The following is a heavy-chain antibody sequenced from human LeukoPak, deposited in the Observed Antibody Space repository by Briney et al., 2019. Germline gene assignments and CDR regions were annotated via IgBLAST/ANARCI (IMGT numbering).Heavy chain of an antibody. CDR1: GYTFTDYY. CDR3: ARVRVYSSGWNFDY. CDR2: INSNSGST. D-gene: IGHD6-19*01. J-gene: IGHJ4*02. V-gene: IGHV1-2*06. Sequence: ASVKVSCKASGYTFTDYYVHWVRQAPGQGLEWMGRINSNSGSTSYAQKFQGRVTMTRDTSISTLYVELSSLRSDDTAVYYCARVRVYSSGWNFDYWGQGTLVTVS.